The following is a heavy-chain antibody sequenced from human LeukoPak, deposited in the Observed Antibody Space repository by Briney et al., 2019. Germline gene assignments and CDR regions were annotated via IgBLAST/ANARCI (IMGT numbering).Heavy chain of an antibody. V-gene: IGHV4-34*01. J-gene: IGHJ5*02. CDR2: INHSGST. D-gene: IGHD1-26*01. Sequence: SETLSLTCAVHGGSFSGYYWSWIRQPPGKGLEWIGEINHSGSTYYNPSLKSRVTISVDTSKNQFSLKLSSVTAADTAVYYCARGVYGDYDSGSYPGGWFDPWGQGTLVTVSS. CDR1: GGSFSGYY. CDR3: ARGVYGDYDSGSYPGGWFDP.